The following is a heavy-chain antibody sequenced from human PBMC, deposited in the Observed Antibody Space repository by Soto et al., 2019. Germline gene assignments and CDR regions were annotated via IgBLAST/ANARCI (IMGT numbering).Heavy chain of an antibody. CDR3: ARAGYSGRYCY. Sequence: XSVKVSCKASGCTFTSYGISWVRQAPGQGLEWMGWXSAYNXNPNHETKLQXXVTMTKDXXKSKAYMEMRSLRSDDTAVYYCARAGYSGRYCYWGQGTLVTVSS. CDR1: GCTFTSYG. D-gene: IGHD1-26*01. CDR2: XSAYNXNP. V-gene: IGHV1-18*01. J-gene: IGHJ4*02.